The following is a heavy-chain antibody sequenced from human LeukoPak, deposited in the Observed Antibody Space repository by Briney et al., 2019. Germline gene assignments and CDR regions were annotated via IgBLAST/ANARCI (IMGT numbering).Heavy chain of an antibody. J-gene: IGHJ4*02. CDR3: ARDSAGYGDYYY. Sequence: GGSLRLSCEASGFTFSSDWMNWVRQTPEKGLEWLASIKKDGSQKIYVDSVKGRFTISRDNAKNSLYLQMNSLRAEDTAVYYCARDSAGYGDYYYWGQGTLVTVSS. V-gene: IGHV3-7*01. CDR1: GFTFSSDW. D-gene: IGHD4-17*01. CDR2: IKKDGSQK.